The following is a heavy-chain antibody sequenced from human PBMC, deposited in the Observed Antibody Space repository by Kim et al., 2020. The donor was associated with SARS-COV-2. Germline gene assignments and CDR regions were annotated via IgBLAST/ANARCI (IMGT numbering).Heavy chain of an antibody. J-gene: IGHJ2*01. Sequence: RVTISVDTSKNQFSLKLSSVTAADTAVYYCARGLSRTYYYDSSGYRYFDLWGRGTLVTVSS. V-gene: IGHV4-34*01. D-gene: IGHD3-22*01. CDR3: ARGLSRTYYYDSSGYRYFDL.